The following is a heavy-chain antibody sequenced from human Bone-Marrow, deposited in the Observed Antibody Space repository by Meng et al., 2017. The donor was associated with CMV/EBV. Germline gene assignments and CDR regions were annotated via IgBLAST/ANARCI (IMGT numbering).Heavy chain of an antibody. J-gene: IGHJ4*02. CDR2: ISSSSSYI. D-gene: IGHD6-19*01. CDR3: ARDGWSSSGWYDY. V-gene: IGHV3-21*01. Sequence: GGSLRLSCAASGFTFSSYSMNWVRQAPGKGLEWVSSISSSSSYIYYADSVKGRFTISRDNAKNSLYLQMNSLRAEDTAVYYCARDGWSSSGWYDYWGQGTLVTVSS. CDR1: GFTFSSYS.